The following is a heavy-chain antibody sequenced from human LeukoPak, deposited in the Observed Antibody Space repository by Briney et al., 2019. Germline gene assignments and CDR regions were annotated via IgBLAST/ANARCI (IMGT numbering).Heavy chain of an antibody. D-gene: IGHD4/OR15-4a*01. J-gene: IGHJ3*02. CDR1: RFTFSDYY. Sequence: GGSLRLSCAASRFTFSDYYMSWIRQAPGKGLALISYISSSTSYTNYADSVKGRFTISRDNANNSLYLQMNSLRAEDTAVYYCARVGATYPPSDAFDIWGQGTMVTVSS. V-gene: IGHV3-11*06. CDR3: ARVGATYPPSDAFDI. CDR2: ISSSTSYT.